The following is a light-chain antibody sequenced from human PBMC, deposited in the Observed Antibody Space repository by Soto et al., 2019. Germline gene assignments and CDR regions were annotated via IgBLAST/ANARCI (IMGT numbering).Light chain of an antibody. Sequence: DCPTTQSPSSLSASVGDRDTITCRASQSISSYLNWYQQKPGKAPKLLIYAASSLQSGVPSRFSGSGSGTDFTLTISSLQPEDFATYYCQQSYSTPWTFGQGTKVDIK. CDR2: AAS. J-gene: IGKJ1*01. CDR1: QSISSY. CDR3: QQSYSTPWT. V-gene: IGKV1-39*01.